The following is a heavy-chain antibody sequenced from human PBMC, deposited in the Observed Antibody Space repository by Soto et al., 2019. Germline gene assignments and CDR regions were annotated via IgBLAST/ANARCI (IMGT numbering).Heavy chain of an antibody. V-gene: IGHV1-18*01. D-gene: IGHD3-3*01. CDR2: ISAYNGNT. Sequence: ASVKVSCKASGYTFTSYGISWVRQAPGQGLEWMGWISAYNGNTNYAQKLQGRVTMTTDTSTSTAYMELRSLRSDDTAVYYCARTRTDYDFWSGYYLDYWGQGTLVTVSS. CDR1: GYTFTSYG. J-gene: IGHJ4*02. CDR3: ARTRTDYDFWSGYYLDY.